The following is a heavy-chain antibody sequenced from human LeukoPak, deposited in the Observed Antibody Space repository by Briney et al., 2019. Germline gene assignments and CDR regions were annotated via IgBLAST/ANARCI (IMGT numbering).Heavy chain of an antibody. V-gene: IGHV4-59*01. CDR3: ARVRIEMATMGFDY. Sequence: SETLSLTCTVSGGSISSYYWSWIRQPPGKGLEWIGYIYYSGSTNYNPSLKSRVTISVDTSKNQFSLKRSSVTAADTAVYYCARVRIEMATMGFDYWGQGTLVTVSS. J-gene: IGHJ4*02. D-gene: IGHD5-24*01. CDR1: GGSISSYY. CDR2: IYYSGST.